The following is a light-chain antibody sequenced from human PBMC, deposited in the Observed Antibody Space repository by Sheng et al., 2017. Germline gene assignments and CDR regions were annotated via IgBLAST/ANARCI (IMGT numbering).Light chain of an antibody. CDR2: TAS. CDR1: QGIGNY. V-gene: IGKV1-33*01. J-gene: IGKJ4*01. Sequence: DIQMTQSPSSLSASVGDRVTITCRASQGIGNYLNWYQQKPGKAPKLLIHTASNLETGVPSRFSGSASGTDFTFTISSLQPEDIAIYYCQQYDNVPLTFGGGTKVEIK. CDR3: QQYDNVPLT.